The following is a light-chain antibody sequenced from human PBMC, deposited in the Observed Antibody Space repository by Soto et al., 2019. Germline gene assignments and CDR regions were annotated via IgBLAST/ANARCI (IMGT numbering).Light chain of an antibody. CDR3: HQYDSSPLA. J-gene: IGKJ4*01. CDR2: GAS. Sequence: EIVLTQSPGTLSLSPGERATLSCRASQSVSSSYLAWYQQKPGQAPRRLIYGASSRATGIPDRFSGSGSGTDVTLTISRLEPEDFAVYYCHQYDSSPLAFGGGTKVEIK. CDR1: QSVSSSY. V-gene: IGKV3-20*01.